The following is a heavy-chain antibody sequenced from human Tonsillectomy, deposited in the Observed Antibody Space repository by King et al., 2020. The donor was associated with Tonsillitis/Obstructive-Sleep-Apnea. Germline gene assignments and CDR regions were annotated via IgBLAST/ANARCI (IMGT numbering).Heavy chain of an antibody. CDR2: INHSGST. Sequence: VQLQQWGAGLLKPSETLSLTCAVYGGSFSGYYWSWIRQPPGKGLEWIGEINHSGSTNYNPSLKSRVTISVDTSKNQFSLKLSSVTAADTAVYYCASGVVGATTADYYYYMDVWGKGTTVTVSS. CDR1: GGSFSGYY. V-gene: IGHV4-34*01. J-gene: IGHJ6*03. D-gene: IGHD1-26*01. CDR3: ASGVVGATTADYYYYMDV.